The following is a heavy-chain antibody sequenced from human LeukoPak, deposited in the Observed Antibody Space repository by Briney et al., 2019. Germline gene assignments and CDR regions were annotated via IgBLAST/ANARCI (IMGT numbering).Heavy chain of an antibody. V-gene: IGHV3-23*01. J-gene: IGHJ3*02. CDR2: ISGSGGST. D-gene: IGHD2-2*01. Sequence: GGSLRLSCAASGFTFSSYAMSWVRQAPGKGLEWVSAISGSGGSTNYADSVKGRFTISRDNSKTSLYLQMNSLRAEDTAVYYCANIVVVPAATRAFAFDIWGQGTMVTVSS. CDR1: GFTFSSYA. CDR3: ANIVVVPAATRAFAFDI.